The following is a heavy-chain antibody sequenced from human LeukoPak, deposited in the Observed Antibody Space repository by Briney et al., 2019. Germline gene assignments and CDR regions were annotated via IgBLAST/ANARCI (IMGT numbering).Heavy chain of an antibody. J-gene: IGHJ5*02. CDR3: AREATPGNWFDP. D-gene: IGHD2-15*01. V-gene: IGHV1-69*05. Sequence: ASVKVSCKASGGTFSSYAISWVRQAPGQGLEWMGGIIPIFGTANYAQKFQGRVTITTDESTSTAYMELSSLRSEDTAVYYCAREATPGNWFDPWGQGTLVTVSS. CDR1: GGTFSSYA. CDR2: IIPIFGTA.